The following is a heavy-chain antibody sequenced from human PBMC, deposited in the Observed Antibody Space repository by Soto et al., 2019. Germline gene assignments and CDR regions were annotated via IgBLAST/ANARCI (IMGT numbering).Heavy chain of an antibody. CDR1: GGTFSSYA. V-gene: IGHV1-69*04. D-gene: IGHD1-26*01. Sequence: ASVKVSCKASGGTFSSYAISWVRQAPGQGLEWMGRIIPILGIANYAQKFQGRVTITADKSTSTAYMELSSLRSEDTAVYYCAASRGSYDAHYYYYGMDVWGQGTTVTVSS. CDR3: AASRGSYDAHYYYYGMDV. J-gene: IGHJ6*02. CDR2: IIPILGIA.